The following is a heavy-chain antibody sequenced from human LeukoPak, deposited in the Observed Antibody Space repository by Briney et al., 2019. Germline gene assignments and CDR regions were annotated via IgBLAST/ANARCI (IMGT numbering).Heavy chain of an antibody. Sequence: SVKVSCKASGGTFSSYAISWVRQAPGQGLEWMGGIIPIFGTANYAQKFQGRVTITADESTSTAYMELSSLRSEDTAVYYCASTPWAATVGNDYWGQGTLVTVSS. J-gene: IGHJ4*02. V-gene: IGHV1-69*01. CDR2: IIPIFGTA. CDR1: GGTFSSYA. D-gene: IGHD6-25*01. CDR3: ASTPWAATVGNDY.